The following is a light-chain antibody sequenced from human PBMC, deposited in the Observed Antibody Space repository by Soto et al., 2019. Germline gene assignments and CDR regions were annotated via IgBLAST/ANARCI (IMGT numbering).Light chain of an antibody. J-gene: IGLJ1*01. Sequence: QSVLTQAASVSGSPGQSITISCTGTSSDVGSYNLVSWYQQHPGKAPKLMIYEVSKRPSGLSNRFSGSKSGNTASLTISGLQAEDEADYYCCSYAGSRTPLIFGTGTKVT. CDR3: CSYAGSRTPLI. V-gene: IGLV2-23*02. CDR1: SSDVGSYNL. CDR2: EVS.